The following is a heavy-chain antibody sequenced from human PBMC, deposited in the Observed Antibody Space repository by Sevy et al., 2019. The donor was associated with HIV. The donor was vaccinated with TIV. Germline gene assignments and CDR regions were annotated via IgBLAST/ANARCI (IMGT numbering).Heavy chain of an antibody. CDR2: FDPEDGET. Sequence: ASVKVSCKVSGYTLTELSMHWVRQAPGKGLEWMAGFDPEDGETIYAQKFQGRVTMTEDTSTDTAYMELSSLRSEDTAVYYSATAHQMQYSSGGSCYGWFDPWGQGTLVTVSS. J-gene: IGHJ5*02. D-gene: IGHD2-15*01. CDR3: ATAHQMQYSSGGSCYGWFDP. CDR1: GYTLTELS. V-gene: IGHV1-24*01.